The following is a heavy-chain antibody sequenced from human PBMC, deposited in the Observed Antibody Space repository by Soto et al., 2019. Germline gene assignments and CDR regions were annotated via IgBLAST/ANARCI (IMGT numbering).Heavy chain of an antibody. J-gene: IGHJ4*02. V-gene: IGHV3-72*01. Sequence: EVQLVESGGGLFQPGVSLRLSCAASGFTFSDHYMDWVRQAPGKGLEWVGRTRNKANSHTTEYAASVKGRYTISRDDSRNSLSLQMNSLKTEDTAVYYCARDLDGSAWQLDYWGQGTMITVSS. CDR1: GFTFSDHY. CDR3: ARDLDGSAWQLDY. CDR2: TRNKANSHTT. D-gene: IGHD6-19*01.